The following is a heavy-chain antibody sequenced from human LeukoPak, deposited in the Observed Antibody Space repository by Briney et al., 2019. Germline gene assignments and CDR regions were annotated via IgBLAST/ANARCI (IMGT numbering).Heavy chain of an antibody. CDR3: ARDFLGYCSGGSCNGAFGI. CDR1: GGSISSGGYY. J-gene: IGHJ3*02. Sequence: SETLSLTCTVSGGSISSGGYYWSWIRQHPGKGLEWIGYIYYSGSTYYNPSLKSRVTISVDTSKNQFSLKLSSVTAADTAVYYCARDFLGYCSGGSCNGAFGIWGQGTMVTVSS. D-gene: IGHD2-15*01. CDR2: IYYSGST. V-gene: IGHV4-31*03.